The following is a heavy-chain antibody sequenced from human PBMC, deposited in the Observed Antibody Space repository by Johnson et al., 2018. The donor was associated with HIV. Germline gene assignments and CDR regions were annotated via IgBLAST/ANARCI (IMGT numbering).Heavy chain of an antibody. CDR3: ARGLWPQRWAFDI. CDR1: GFTFSSYA. D-gene: IGHD5-24*01. CDR2: ISYDGSNK. V-gene: IGHV3-30*04. J-gene: IGHJ3*02. Sequence: QVQLVESGGGLVKPGGSLRLSCAASGFTFSSYAMHWVRQAPGKGLEWVAVISYDGSNKYYADSVKGRFTISRDNAKNSLYLQMNSLRAEDTAVYYCARGLWPQRWAFDIWGQGTMVTVSS.